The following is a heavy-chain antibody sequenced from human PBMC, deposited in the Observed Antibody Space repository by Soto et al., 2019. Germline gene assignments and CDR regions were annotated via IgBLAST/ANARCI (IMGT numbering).Heavy chain of an antibody. CDR2: ISAYNGNT. CDR1: GYTFASYG. J-gene: IGHJ4*02. D-gene: IGHD6-13*01. Sequence: GASVKVSCKTSGYTFASYGFSWVRQAPGQGLEWMGWISAYNGNTNYAQKLQGRVSMTTDTSTSTAYMELRSLRSDDTAVYYCARGVEAAAGTPFDYWGQGTLVTVSS. CDR3: ARGVEAAAGTPFDY. V-gene: IGHV1-18*01.